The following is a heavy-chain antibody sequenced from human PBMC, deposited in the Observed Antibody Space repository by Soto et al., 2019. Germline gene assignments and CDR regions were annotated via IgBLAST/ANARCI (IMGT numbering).Heavy chain of an antibody. CDR3: ARAISGSWPRFDY. V-gene: IGHV4-34*01. J-gene: IGHJ4*02. Sequence: PSETLSLTCAVYGGSFSGYYWSWIRQPPGKGLEWIGEINHSGSTNYNPSLKSRVTISVDTSKNQFSLKLSSVTAADTAVYYCARAISGSWPRFDYWGQGTLVTVSS. CDR1: GGSFSGYY. CDR2: INHSGST. D-gene: IGHD6-13*01.